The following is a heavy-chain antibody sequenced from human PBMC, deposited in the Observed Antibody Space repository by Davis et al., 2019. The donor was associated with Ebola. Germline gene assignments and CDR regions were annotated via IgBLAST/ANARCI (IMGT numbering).Heavy chain of an antibody. D-gene: IGHD1-26*01. CDR2: ISAYNGNT. J-gene: IGHJ6*02. V-gene: IGHV1-18*01. CDR1: GYSFKNYA. Sequence: ASVKVSCKASGYSFKNYAISWVRQAPGQGLEWVGWISAYNGNTNYAQKLQGRVTMTTDTSTSTAYMELRSLRSDDTAVYYWARSPPAPKYSGSSLYYYYYYGMDVWGQGTTVTVSS. CDR3: ARSPPAPKYSGSSLYYYYYYGMDV.